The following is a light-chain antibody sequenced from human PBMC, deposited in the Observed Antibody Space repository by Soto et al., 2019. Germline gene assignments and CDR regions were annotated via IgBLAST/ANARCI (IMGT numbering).Light chain of an antibody. CDR1: SSDVGGYNY. CDR2: DVS. V-gene: IGLV2-14*01. J-gene: IGLJ1*01. CDR3: SSYTSSSTLG. Sequence: QSALTQPASVSGSPGQSITISCTGTSSDVGGYNYVSWYQQHPGKAPKLMIYDVSNRPSGVSNRFSGSKSGNTASLTISGLQAEDEADYYCSSYTSSSTLGFGTGTKFTVL.